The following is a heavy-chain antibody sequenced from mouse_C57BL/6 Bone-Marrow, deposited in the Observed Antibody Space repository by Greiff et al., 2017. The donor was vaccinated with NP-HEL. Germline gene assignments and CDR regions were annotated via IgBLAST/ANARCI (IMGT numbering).Heavy chain of an antibody. J-gene: IGHJ1*03. CDR2: IHPNSGST. V-gene: IGHV1-64*01. D-gene: IGHD1-1*01. CDR1: GYTFTSYW. CDR3: ARRGLYYYGSSPYWYFDV. Sequence: QVQLQQPGAELVKPGASVKLSCKASGYTFTSYWMHWVKQRPGPGLEWIGMIHPNSGSTKYNEKFKSKATLTVDKSSSTAYMQRSSRTSEDSAVYYCARRGLYYYGSSPYWYFDVWGTGTTVTVSS.